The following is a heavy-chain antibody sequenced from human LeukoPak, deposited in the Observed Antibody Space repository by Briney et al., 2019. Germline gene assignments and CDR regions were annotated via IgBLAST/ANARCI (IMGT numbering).Heavy chain of an antibody. D-gene: IGHD6-6*01. Sequence: GGSLRLSCAASGFSFSVYWMHWVRQAPGKGPVWVSRIKTDGSITDYADSVKGRFTISRDNAKNSLYLQMNSLRAEDTAVYYCARADSSIAARLSRSSIFNYYYYMDVWGKGTTVTVSS. CDR1: GFSFSVYW. CDR2: IKTDGSIT. CDR3: ARADSSIAARLSRSSIFNYYYYMDV. V-gene: IGHV3-74*01. J-gene: IGHJ6*03.